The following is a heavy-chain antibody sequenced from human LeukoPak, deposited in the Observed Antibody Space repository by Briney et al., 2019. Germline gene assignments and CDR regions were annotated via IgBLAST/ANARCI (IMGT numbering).Heavy chain of an antibody. CDR1: GITLSNFG. V-gene: IGHV3-23*01. J-gene: IGHJ3*02. Sequence: GGSLRLSCAVSGITLSNFGMSWVRQAPGKGLEWVAGISGSGGSTNYADSVKGRFTISRDNPKNSLFLQMNSLRADDTAVYYCARDLGTSTVTTAFEIWGQGTMVTVSS. CDR3: ARDLGTSTVTTAFEI. CDR2: ISGSGGST. D-gene: IGHD4-11*01.